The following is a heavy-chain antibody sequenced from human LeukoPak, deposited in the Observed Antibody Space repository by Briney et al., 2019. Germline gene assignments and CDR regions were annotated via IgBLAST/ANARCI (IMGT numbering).Heavy chain of an antibody. V-gene: IGHV4-4*07. CDR3: ARQPGGTAAFDL. Sequence: SETLSLTCTVSGGSISSYYWSWIRQPAGKGLEWIGRIYTSGSTNYNPSLKSRVTISVDKSKNQFSLTLSSVTAADTAVYYCARQPGGTAAFDLWGQGTMVTVSS. J-gene: IGHJ3*01. CDR1: GGSISSYY. CDR2: IYTSGST. D-gene: IGHD1-14*01.